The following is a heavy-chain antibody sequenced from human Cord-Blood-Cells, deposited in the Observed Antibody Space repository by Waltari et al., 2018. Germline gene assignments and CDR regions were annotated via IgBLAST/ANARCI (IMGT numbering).Heavy chain of an antibody. CDR3: ARRIGYCSSTSCYKGWYFDL. J-gene: IGHJ2*01. D-gene: IGHD2-2*02. CDR2: IYPGDSDT. Sequence: VQLVQSGAEVKKPGESLKISCQGSRYSFTSYRIGRVRQMPGKGLEWMGIIYPGDSDTRYSPSFQGQVTISADKSISTAYLQWSSLKASDTAMYYCARRIGYCSSTSCYKGWYFDLWGRGTLVTVSS. V-gene: IGHV5-51*01. CDR1: RYSFTSYR.